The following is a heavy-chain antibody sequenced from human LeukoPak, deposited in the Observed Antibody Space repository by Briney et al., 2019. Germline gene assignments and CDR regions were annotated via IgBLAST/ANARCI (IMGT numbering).Heavy chain of an antibody. CDR2: FDPEDGET. CDR3: ARGHYGSGSPPGDWFDP. Sequence: ASVKVSCKVSGYTLTELSMHWVRQAPGKGLEWMGGFDPEDGETIYAQKFQGRVTMTEDTSTDTAYMELSSLRSEDTAVYYCARGHYGSGSPPGDWFDPWGQGTLVTVSS. V-gene: IGHV1-24*01. J-gene: IGHJ5*02. D-gene: IGHD3-10*01. CDR1: GYTLTELS.